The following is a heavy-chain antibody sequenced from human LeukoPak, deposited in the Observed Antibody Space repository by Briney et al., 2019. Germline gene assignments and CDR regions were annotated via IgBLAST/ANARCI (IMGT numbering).Heavy chain of an antibody. CDR2: IYYTGST. J-gene: IGHJ4*02. CDR3: ARGVLVRGVITKEFDY. D-gene: IGHD3-10*01. Sequence: PSETLSLTCTVSGGSITSSSYYWGWIRQPPGKGLEWIGSIYYTGSTFYNPSLKSRVTISVDTSKNQFSMKLSSVTAADTAVYYCARGVLVRGVITKEFDYWGQGTLVTVSS. CDR1: GGSITSSSYY. V-gene: IGHV4-39*01.